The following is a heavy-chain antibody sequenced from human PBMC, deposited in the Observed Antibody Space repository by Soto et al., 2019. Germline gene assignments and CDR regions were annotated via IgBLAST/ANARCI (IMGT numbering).Heavy chain of an antibody. Sequence: GGSLRLSCAASGFTFSSYAMSWVRQAPGKGLEWVSAISGSGGSTYYADSVKGRFTISRDNSKNTLYLQMNSLRAEDTAVYYCTRYPCSGGSCYHDAFDIWGQGTMVTVSS. D-gene: IGHD2-15*01. V-gene: IGHV3-23*01. CDR1: GFTFSSYA. CDR3: TRYPCSGGSCYHDAFDI. CDR2: ISGSGGST. J-gene: IGHJ3*02.